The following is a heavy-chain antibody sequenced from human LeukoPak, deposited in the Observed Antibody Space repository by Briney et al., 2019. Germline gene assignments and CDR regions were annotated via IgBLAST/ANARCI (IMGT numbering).Heavy chain of an antibody. CDR1: GYTFTSYG. V-gene: IGHV1-18*01. J-gene: IGHJ6*02. CDR2: VSAYNGNT. CDR3: ARVLKQVRVDYYYYGMDV. Sequence: ASVKVSCKASGYTFTSYGISWVRQAPGQGLEWMGWVSAYNGNTNYAQKLQGRVTMTTDTSTSTAYMELRSLRSDDTAVYYCARVLKQVRVDYYYYGMDVWGQGTTVTVPS. D-gene: IGHD3-10*01.